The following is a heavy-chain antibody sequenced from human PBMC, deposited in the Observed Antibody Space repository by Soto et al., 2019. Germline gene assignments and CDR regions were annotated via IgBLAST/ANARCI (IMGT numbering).Heavy chain of an antibody. CDR1: GFTFSNYG. Sequence: GGSLRLSCAAPGFTFSNYGMHWVRQTPGKGLEWVALILYDGSNKYYADSVKGRFTISRDNSKNTLYLQMNSLRAEDTAVYYCAKILSSSWSTFDPWGQGTLVTVSS. V-gene: IGHV3-30*18. D-gene: IGHD6-13*01. CDR3: AKILSSSWSTFDP. J-gene: IGHJ5*02. CDR2: ILYDGSNK.